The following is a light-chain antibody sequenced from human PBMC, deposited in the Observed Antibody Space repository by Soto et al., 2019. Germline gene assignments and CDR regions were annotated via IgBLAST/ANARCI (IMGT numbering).Light chain of an antibody. CDR3: QQYNNWHPIT. Sequence: EIVMTQSPATLSVSPGERSTLSCMAVQSLSSNLAWYQQKPCQPPRLLIYGASTRATGIPARFSGSGSGTEFTLTIGSLQYEDFAVYYCQQYNNWHPITFGQGTRLEIK. CDR2: GAS. CDR1: QSLSSN. V-gene: IGKV3-15*01. J-gene: IGKJ5*01.